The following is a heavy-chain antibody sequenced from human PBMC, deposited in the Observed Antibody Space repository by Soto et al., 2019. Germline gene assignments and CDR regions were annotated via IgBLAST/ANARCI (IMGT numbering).Heavy chain of an antibody. CDR3: ARAPGIFGVVIPAQFDY. J-gene: IGHJ4*02. D-gene: IGHD3-3*01. Sequence: GESLKISCKGSGYSFAGYWITWVRQMPGKGLEWMGRIDPSDSQTYYSPSFRGHVTISAAKSITTVFLQWNSLGAEDTAVYYCARAPGIFGVVIPAQFDYWGQGTLVTVSS. V-gene: IGHV5-10-1*01. CDR1: GYSFAGYW. CDR2: IDPSDSQT.